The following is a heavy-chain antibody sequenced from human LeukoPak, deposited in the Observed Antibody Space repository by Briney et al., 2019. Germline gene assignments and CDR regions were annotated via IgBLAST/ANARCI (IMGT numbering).Heavy chain of an antibody. CDR1: GFTFSSYW. D-gene: IGHD1-1*01. V-gene: IGHV3-7*01. CDR3: ARDKIEGPTKLDY. CDR2: IKQDESEK. J-gene: IGHJ4*02. Sequence: GGSLRLSCAASGFTFSSYWMSWVRQAPGKGLEWVANIKQDESEKYVDSLKGRFTISRDNARNSLYLQMNSLRAEDTAVYYCARDKIEGPTKLDYWGQGILVTVSS.